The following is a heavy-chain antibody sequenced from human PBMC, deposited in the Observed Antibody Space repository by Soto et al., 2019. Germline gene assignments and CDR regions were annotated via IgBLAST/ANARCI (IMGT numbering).Heavy chain of an antibody. D-gene: IGHD1-20*01. CDR2: INHSGST. Sequence: ETLSLTCAVYGGSFSGYYWSWIRQPPGKGLEWIGEINHSGSTNYNPSLKSRVTISVDTSKNQFSLKLSSVTAADTAVYYCARAGYNWNPFDPWGQGTLVTVSS. J-gene: IGHJ5*02. V-gene: IGHV4-34*01. CDR3: ARAGYNWNPFDP. CDR1: GGSFSGYY.